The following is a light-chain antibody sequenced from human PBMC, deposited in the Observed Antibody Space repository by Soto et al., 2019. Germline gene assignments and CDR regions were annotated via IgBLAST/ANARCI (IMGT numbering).Light chain of an antibody. V-gene: IGLV2-8*01. CDR3: SSYAGSXIVV. CDR1: SSDVGGYNY. J-gene: IGLJ2*01. CDR2: EVS. Sequence: QSVLTQPPSASGSPGQSVTISCTGTSSDVGGYNYVSWYQQHPGKAPKLMIYEVSKRPSGVPDRFSGSKSGNTASLTDSGXXAEDEADYYFSSYAGSXIVVFGGGTK.